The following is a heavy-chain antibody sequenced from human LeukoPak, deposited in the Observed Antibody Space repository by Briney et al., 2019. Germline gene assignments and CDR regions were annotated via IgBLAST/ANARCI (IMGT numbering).Heavy chain of an antibody. D-gene: IGHD1-26*01. V-gene: IGHV3-53*04. CDR1: GFTVSSNY. Sequence: GSLRLSCAASGFTVSSNYMSWVRQAPGKGLEWVSVIYSGGSTYYADSVKGRFTISRHNSKNTLYLQMNSLRAEDTAVYYCAREGYSGSYYPCFDYWGQGTLVTVSS. J-gene: IGHJ4*02. CDR3: AREGYSGSYYPCFDY. CDR2: IYSGGST.